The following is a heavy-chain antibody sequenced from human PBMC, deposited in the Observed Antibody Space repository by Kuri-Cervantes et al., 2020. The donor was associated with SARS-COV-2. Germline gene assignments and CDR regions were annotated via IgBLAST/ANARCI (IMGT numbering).Heavy chain of an antibody. D-gene: IGHD4-17*01. CDR2: FYTSGST. V-gene: IGHV4-61*02. Sequence: SETLSLTCTVSGGSFSSGSYYWSWIRQPAGKGLEWIGRFYTSGSTFYNPSLKSRVTISIDTAKNQFSLKLTSVTAADTAVYYCARDISKGGGLRHNNWGQGTLVTVSS. CDR1: GGSFSSGSYY. J-gene: IGHJ4*02. CDR3: ARDISKGGGLRHNN.